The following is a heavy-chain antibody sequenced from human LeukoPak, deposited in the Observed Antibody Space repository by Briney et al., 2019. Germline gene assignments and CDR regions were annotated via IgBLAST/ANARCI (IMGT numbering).Heavy chain of an antibody. V-gene: IGHV4-39*01. CDR2: IHYSGST. CDR3: ARNIRYSSGLNWFDP. J-gene: IGHJ5*02. Sequence: PSETLSLTCTVSGGSISSSSDYWGWIRQPPGKGLEWIGSIHYSGSTYYNPSLKSRVTISVDTSKKQCSLKLSSVTAADTAVYYCARNIRYSSGLNWFDPWGQGTLVTVYS. CDR1: GGSISSSSDY. D-gene: IGHD6-19*01.